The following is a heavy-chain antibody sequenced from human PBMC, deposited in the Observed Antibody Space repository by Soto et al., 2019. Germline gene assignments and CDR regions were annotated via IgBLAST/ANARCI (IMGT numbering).Heavy chain of an antibody. J-gene: IGHJ5*02. CDR3: ARGTGCSGGSCYSYWFDP. D-gene: IGHD2-15*01. CDR2: MNPNSGNT. CDR1: GYTFTSYD. Sequence: ASVKVSCKASGYTFTSYDINWVRQATGQGLEWMGWMNPNSGNTGYAQKFQGRVTMTRNTSISTAYMELSSLRSEDTAVYYCARGTGCSGGSCYSYWFDPWGQGTLVTVSS. V-gene: IGHV1-8*01.